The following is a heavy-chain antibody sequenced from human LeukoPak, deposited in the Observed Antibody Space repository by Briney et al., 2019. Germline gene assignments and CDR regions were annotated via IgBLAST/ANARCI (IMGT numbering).Heavy chain of an antibody. Sequence: GGSLRLSCAASGFSFSGSWMHWVRQAPGKGLVWVSLISSDGSTTTYADSVKGRFTISRDNAKNTVYLQMNSLRAEDTAVYYCARRPGSTFSYYFDYWGQGTLVTVSS. CDR2: ISSDGSTT. V-gene: IGHV3-74*03. CDR1: GFSFSGSW. D-gene: IGHD3-10*01. CDR3: ARRPGSTFSYYFDY. J-gene: IGHJ4*02.